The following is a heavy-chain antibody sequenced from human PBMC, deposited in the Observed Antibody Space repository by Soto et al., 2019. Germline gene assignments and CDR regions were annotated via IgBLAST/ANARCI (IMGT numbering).Heavy chain of an antibody. Sequence: QVQLVESGGGVVQPGRSLRLSCAASGFTFSSYGMHWVRQAPGKGLEWVAVISYDGSNKYYADSVKGRFTISRDNSKNTLYLQMNSLRAEDTAVYYCAKDLGERIAAAFSFYYYYGMDVW. D-gene: IGHD6-13*01. J-gene: IGHJ6*01. CDR3: AKDLGERIAAAFSFYYYYGMDV. CDR1: GFTFSSYG. CDR2: ISYDGSNK. V-gene: IGHV3-30*18.